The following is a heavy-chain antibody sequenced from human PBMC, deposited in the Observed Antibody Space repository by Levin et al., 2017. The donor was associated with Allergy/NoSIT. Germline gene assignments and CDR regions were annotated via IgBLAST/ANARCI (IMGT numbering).Heavy chain of an antibody. Sequence: GGSLRLSCAASGFTFSSYSMNWVRQAPGKGLEWVSSISSSSSYIYYADSVKGRFTISRDNAKNSLYLQMNSLRAEDTAVYYCARAAGGVCTDYWGQGTLVTVSS. J-gene: IGHJ4*02. D-gene: IGHD2-8*02. V-gene: IGHV3-21*01. CDR2: ISSSSSYI. CDR1: GFTFSSYS. CDR3: ARAAGGVCTDY.